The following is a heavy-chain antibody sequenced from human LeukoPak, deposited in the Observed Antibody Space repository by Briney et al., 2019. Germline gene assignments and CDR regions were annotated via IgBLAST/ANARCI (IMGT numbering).Heavy chain of an antibody. CDR2: IYYSGST. CDR3: AREKYYYGSGSYGLSWFDP. Sequence: SEALSLTCTVSGGSISSYYWSWVRERPREGLEWIWYIYYSGSTNNNPSLKSRVTISVDTSKNQFSLKLSSVTAADTAVYYCAREKYYYGSGSYGLSWFDPWGQGTLVTVSS. V-gene: IGHV4-59*01. D-gene: IGHD3-10*01. CDR1: GGSISSYY. J-gene: IGHJ5*02.